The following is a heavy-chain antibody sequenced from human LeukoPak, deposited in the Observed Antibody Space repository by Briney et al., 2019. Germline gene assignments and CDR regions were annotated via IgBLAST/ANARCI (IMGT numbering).Heavy chain of an antibody. D-gene: IGHD5-18*01. Sequence: PSETLSLTCTVSGGSISSSSYYWGWIRQPPGKGLEWIGNIYYSGSTYYNPSLKSRVTISVDTSKNQFFLKLSSVTAADTAVYYCARNSRYNYGRGLDYWGQGTLVTVSS. V-gene: IGHV4-39*01. J-gene: IGHJ4*02. CDR1: GGSISSSSYY. CDR3: ARNSRYNYGRGLDY. CDR2: IYYSGST.